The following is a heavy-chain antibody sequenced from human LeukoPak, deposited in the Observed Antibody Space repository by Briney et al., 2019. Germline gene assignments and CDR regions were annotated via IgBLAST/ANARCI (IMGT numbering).Heavy chain of an antibody. Sequence: PSETLSLTCTVSGGSISSYYWSWIRQPPGKGLEWIGYIYYTGSTNYNPSLKSRVTISVDTSKNQFSLKLSSVTAADTAMYYCARARGGLFVQGFDHWGQGSLVSVST. CDR1: GGSISSYY. V-gene: IGHV4-59*01. J-gene: IGHJ4*02. CDR2: IYYTGST. D-gene: IGHD3-10*01. CDR3: ARARGGLFVQGFDH.